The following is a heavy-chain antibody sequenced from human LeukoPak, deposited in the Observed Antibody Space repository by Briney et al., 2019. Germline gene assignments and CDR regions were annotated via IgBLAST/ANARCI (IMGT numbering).Heavy chain of an antibody. CDR2: IYYSGST. CDR1: GGSISSGGYY. CDR3: ARDYYYYGMDV. J-gene: IGHJ6*02. V-gene: IGHV4-31*03. Sequence: SETLSLTCTVSGGSISSGGYYWSWIRQHPGKGLEWIGYIYYSGSTYYNPSLKSRVTISVDTSKNQFSLKLSSVTAADTAVYHCARDYYYYGMDVWGQGTTVTVSS.